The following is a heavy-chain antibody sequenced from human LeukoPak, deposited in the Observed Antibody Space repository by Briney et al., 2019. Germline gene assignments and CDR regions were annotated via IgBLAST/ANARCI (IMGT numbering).Heavy chain of an antibody. CDR3: ASIGNGTYYYGSGNQYYYYGMDV. Sequence: GASVKVSCKASGYTFTGYYMHWVRQAPGQGLEWMGWINPNSGGTNYAQKFQGRVTMTRDTSISTAYMELSRLRSDGTAVYYCASIGNGTYYYGSGNQYYYYGMDVWGQGTTVTVSS. J-gene: IGHJ6*02. D-gene: IGHD3-10*01. CDR1: GYTFTGYY. CDR2: INPNSGGT. V-gene: IGHV1-2*02.